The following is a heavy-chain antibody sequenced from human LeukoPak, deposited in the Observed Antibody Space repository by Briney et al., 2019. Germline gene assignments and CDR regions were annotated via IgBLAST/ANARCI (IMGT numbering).Heavy chain of an antibody. J-gene: IGHJ4*02. CDR2: ISSSGSTI. D-gene: IGHD1/OR15-1a*01. V-gene: IGHV3-48*03. Sequence: GGSLRLSCAASGFTFSSYEMNWVRQAPGKGLGWVSYISSSGSTIYYADSVKGRFTISRDNAKNSLYLQMNSLRAEDTAVYYCARMFDWNTGLDYWGQGTLVTASS. CDR1: GFTFSSYE. CDR3: ARMFDWNTGLDY.